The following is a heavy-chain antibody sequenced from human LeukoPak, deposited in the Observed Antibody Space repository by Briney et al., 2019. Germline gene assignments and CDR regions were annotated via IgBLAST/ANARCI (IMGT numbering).Heavy chain of an antibody. V-gene: IGHV4-59*01. D-gene: IGHD4-17*01. Sequence: SETLSLTCTVSGGSISSYYWSWIRQPPGKGLEWIGYIYYSGSTNYNPSLKSRVTISVATSKNQFSLKLSSVTAADTAVYYCARGKITTVTTRRYFDYWGQGTLVTVSP. CDR1: GGSISSYY. CDR3: ARGKITTVTTRRYFDY. CDR2: IYYSGST. J-gene: IGHJ4*02.